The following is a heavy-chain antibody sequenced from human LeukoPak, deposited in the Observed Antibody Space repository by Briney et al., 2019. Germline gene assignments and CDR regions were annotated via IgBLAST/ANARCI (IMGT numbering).Heavy chain of an antibody. V-gene: IGHV3-7*01. CDR3: AREYCSGGSCYYGVDY. CDR1: GFTFSGYW. D-gene: IGHD2-15*01. CDR2: IKQDGSER. Sequence: GGSLRLSCAASGFTFSGYWMSWVRQAPGKGLEWVANIKQDGSERYYVDSVKGRFTISRDNAKNSLYLQMNSLRAEDTAVYYCAREYCSGGSCYYGVDYWGQGTLVTVSS. J-gene: IGHJ4*02.